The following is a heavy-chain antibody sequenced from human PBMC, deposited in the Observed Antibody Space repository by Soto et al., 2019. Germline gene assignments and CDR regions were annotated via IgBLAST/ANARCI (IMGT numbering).Heavy chain of an antibody. CDR3: ARDADSSGLHY. Sequence: GGSLRLSCAASGFTVSGMFMNWVRQAPGKGLEWVSVIYPAGPTYYADSVKGRFTISRDNSKNTLFLQLNNLRAEDTAVYYCARDADSSGLHYWGRGILVTVSS. CDR2: IYPAGPT. V-gene: IGHV3-53*01. CDR1: GFTVSGMF. D-gene: IGHD6-19*01. J-gene: IGHJ4*02.